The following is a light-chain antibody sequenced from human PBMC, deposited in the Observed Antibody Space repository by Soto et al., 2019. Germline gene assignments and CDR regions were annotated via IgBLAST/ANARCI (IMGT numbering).Light chain of an antibody. CDR3: QQANSYPWT. J-gene: IGKJ1*01. CDR1: QGVSDW. V-gene: IGKV1-12*01. Sequence: DIQMTQSPSSLSASVGDSFTITFLASQGVSDWVAWYQQKPGEAPKLLIYGSSSLLSGVPSRFSGTRSGTDFTLTISSLQPEDFATYYCQQANSYPWTFGQGTKVDI. CDR2: GSS.